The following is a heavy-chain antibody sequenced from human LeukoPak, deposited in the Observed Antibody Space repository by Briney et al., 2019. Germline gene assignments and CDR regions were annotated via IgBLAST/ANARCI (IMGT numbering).Heavy chain of an antibody. J-gene: IGHJ4*02. CDR3: AGAERIRALNY. D-gene: IGHD1-14*01. V-gene: IGHV1-69*04. Sequence: ASVKVSCKASGGTFSSYAISWVRQAPGQGLEWMGRIIPILGIANYAQKFQGRVTITADKSASTAYMELSSLRSEDTAVYYCAGAERIRALNYWGQGTLVTVSS. CDR1: GGTFSSYA. CDR2: IIPILGIA.